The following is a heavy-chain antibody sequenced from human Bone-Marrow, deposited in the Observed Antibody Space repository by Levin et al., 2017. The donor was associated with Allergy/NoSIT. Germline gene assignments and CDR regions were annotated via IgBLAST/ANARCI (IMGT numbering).Heavy chain of an antibody. CDR2: IYPGDSQT. CDR3: ARPRSGGLDGIDY. D-gene: IGHD2-15*01. Sequence: GESLKISCKGSGYTFSNYWIGWVRQMPGKGLESMGFIYPGDSQTTYSPSFQGQVTISADKSISTAYLQWISLKASDTAIYFCARPRSGGLDGIDYWGQGTLVTVSS. V-gene: IGHV5-51*01. CDR1: GYTFSNYW. J-gene: IGHJ4*02.